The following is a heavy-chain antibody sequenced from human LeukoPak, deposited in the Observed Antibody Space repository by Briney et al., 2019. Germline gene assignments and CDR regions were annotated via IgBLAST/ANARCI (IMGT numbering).Heavy chain of an antibody. J-gene: IGHJ3*02. CDR2: IYHSGST. CDR1: GYSISSGYY. V-gene: IGHV4-38-2*01. CDR3: ARRGGNPDVAFDI. D-gene: IGHD4-23*01. Sequence: SETLSLTCAVSGYSISSGYYWGWIRQPPGKGLEWIGSIYHSGSTYYNPSLKSRVTISVDTSKNQFSLKLSSVTAADTAVYYCARRGGNPDVAFDIWGQGTMVTVSS.